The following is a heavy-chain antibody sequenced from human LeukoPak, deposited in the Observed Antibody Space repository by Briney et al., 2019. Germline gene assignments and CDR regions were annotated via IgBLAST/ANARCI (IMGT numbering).Heavy chain of an antibody. CDR3: ARHDISDSSGYYPLDY. D-gene: IGHD3-22*01. Sequence: SETLSLTCTVSGGSISGYYWSWIRQPPGKRLEWIGYIYYSGATNYNPSLKSRVTISVDTSTKNQFSLKLTFVTAADTAVYYCARHDISDSSGYYPLDYWGQGTLVTVSS. CDR2: IYYSGAT. V-gene: IGHV4-59*08. CDR1: GGSISGYY. J-gene: IGHJ4*02.